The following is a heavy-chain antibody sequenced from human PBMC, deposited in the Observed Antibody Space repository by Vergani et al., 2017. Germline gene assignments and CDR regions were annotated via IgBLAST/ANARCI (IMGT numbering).Heavy chain of an antibody. CDR1: GGTFSSYA. J-gene: IGHJ3*02. V-gene: IGHV1-69*01. Sequence: QVQLVQSGAEVKKPGSSVKVSCKASGGTFSSYAISWVRQAPGQGLEWMGGIIPIFGTANYAQKFQGRVTITADGSTSTAYMELSSLRSEDTAVYYCAGGTVDYDGSGSFGFDAFDIGGQGTMVTVSS. CDR3: AGGTVDYDGSGSFGFDAFDI. CDR2: IIPIFGTA. D-gene: IGHD3-10*01.